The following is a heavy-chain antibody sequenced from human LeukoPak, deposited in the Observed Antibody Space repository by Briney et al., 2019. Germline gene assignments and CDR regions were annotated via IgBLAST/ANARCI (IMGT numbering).Heavy chain of an antibody. V-gene: IGHV3-21*01. CDR1: GFTFSEYA. Sequence: GGSLRLSCSASGFTFSEYAMNWFRQAPGKGLEWVSSISYLSSHIYYGDSVKGRFSISRDNAKNSLYLQMNTLGAEDTAIYYCGRAFPPLRTSSAGDLWGQGILVTVSS. D-gene: IGHD3-16*01. CDR2: ISYLSSHI. CDR3: GRAFPPLRTSSAGDL. J-gene: IGHJ4*02.